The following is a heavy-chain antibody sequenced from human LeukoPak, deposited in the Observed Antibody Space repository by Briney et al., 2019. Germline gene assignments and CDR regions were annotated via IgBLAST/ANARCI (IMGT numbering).Heavy chain of an antibody. V-gene: IGHV3-21*01. J-gene: IGHJ6*03. CDR3: ARDPIVVVPSASFYYYMDV. Sequence: GGSLRLSCVASGFTFSSYSMNWLRQAPGKGLEWVSSITSSSTYIYYADSVKGRFTISRDNAKNSLYLQMNSLRAEDTAVYYCARDPIVVVPSASFYYYMDVWGKGTTVTVSS. D-gene: IGHD2-2*01. CDR2: ITSSSTYI. CDR1: GFTFSSYS.